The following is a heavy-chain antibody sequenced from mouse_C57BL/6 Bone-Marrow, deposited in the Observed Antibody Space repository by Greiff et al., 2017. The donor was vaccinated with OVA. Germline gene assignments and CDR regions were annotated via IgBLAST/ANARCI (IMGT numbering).Heavy chain of an antibody. Sequence: VQLQQSGTVLARPGASVKMSCKTSGYTFTSYWMHWVKQRPGQGLEWIGAIYPGNSDTSYNQKFKGKAKLTAVTSASTAYMELSSLTNEDSAVYYCPITTVVGDWFAYWGQGTLVTVSA. CDR2: IYPGNSDT. CDR3: PITTVVGDWFAY. CDR1: GYTFTSYW. D-gene: IGHD1-1*01. J-gene: IGHJ3*01. V-gene: IGHV1-5*01.